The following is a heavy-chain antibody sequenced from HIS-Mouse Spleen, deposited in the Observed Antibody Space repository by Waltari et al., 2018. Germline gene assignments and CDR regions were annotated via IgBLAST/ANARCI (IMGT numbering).Heavy chain of an antibody. V-gene: IGHV1-2*02. CDR2: INPKRGGT. CDR3: ARDRRDYYGSGSYYIGGDYYFDY. CDR1: GYTFTGYY. Sequence: QVQLVQSGAEVKKPGASVKVSCKASGYTFTGYYMHWVRQAPGQGLEWVGRINPKRGGTNNARKFQCRVTMTRDTSISPAYMELSRLRSDDTAVYYCARDRRDYYGSGSYYIGGDYYFDYWGQGTLVTVSS. J-gene: IGHJ4*02. D-gene: IGHD3-10*01.